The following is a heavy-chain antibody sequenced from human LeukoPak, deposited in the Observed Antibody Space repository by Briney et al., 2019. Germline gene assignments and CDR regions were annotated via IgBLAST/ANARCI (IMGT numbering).Heavy chain of an antibody. CDR2: INPNSGGT. CDR3: ARDRGLGGTDYYYYYYYMDV. D-gene: IGHD3-16*01. V-gene: IGHV1-2*02. Sequence: GASVKVSCKASGYTFTGYYMHWVRQAPGQGLEWMGWINPNSGGTNYAQKFQGRVTMTRDTSISTAYMELSRLRSNDTAVYYCARDRGLGGTDYYYYYYYMDVWGKGTTVTVSS. CDR1: GYTFTGYY. J-gene: IGHJ6*03.